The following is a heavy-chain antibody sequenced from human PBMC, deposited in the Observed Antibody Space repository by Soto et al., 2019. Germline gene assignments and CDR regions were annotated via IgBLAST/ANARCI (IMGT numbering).Heavy chain of an antibody. D-gene: IGHD2-15*01. CDR3: ARDCSGGSCYPGMDV. J-gene: IGHJ6*02. CDR1: GFNVNSYT. Sequence: GALRLSCAASGFNVNSYTINWGRGPPGKRLEWLSSISSSGYIFSTDSVRGRFTISRDNAKNSVYLQINSLRAEDTAVYFCARDCSGGSCYPGMDVWGQGTTVTVSS. V-gene: IGHV3-21*01. CDR2: ISSSGYI.